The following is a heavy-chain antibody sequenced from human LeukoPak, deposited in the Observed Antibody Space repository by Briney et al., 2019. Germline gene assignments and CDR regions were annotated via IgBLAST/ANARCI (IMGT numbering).Heavy chain of an antibody. V-gene: IGHV4-59*12. Sequence: SETLSLTCTVSGGSISTYYWSWIRQPPGKGLEWIGSIYYTGSTNYNPSLKSRVTISVDTSKNQFSLKLSSVTAADTAVYYCARVEDSGYDYRGRFDPWGQGTLVTVSS. CDR2: IYYTGST. CDR3: ARVEDSGYDYRGRFDP. D-gene: IGHD5-12*01. J-gene: IGHJ5*02. CDR1: GGSISTYY.